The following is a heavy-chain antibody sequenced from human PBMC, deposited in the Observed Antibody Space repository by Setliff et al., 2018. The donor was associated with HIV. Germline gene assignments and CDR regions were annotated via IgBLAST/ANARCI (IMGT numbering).Heavy chain of an antibody. V-gene: IGHV3-23*01. CDR3: AKAWGSGYPSFESALMFDV. CDR2: TTANGRTT. D-gene: IGHD3-16*01. CDR1: GFTFSAYA. J-gene: IGHJ4*02. Sequence: GGSLRLSCAASGFTFSAYAMTWVRQAPGKGLEWVSATTANGRTTDYAESVRGRFILSRDNSGNTLYLQMTSLRAEDTATYYCAKAWGSGYPSFESALMFDVWGQGTLVTVSS.